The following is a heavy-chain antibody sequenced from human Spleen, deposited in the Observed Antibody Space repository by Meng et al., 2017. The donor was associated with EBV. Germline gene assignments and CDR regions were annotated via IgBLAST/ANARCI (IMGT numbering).Heavy chain of an antibody. D-gene: IGHD2-2*01. Sequence: QGPRQQWGEGLLKPSEPLSLTGGVYGGSFSDYYRSWMRKPPGKGLEWIGEINHSGSTNYNPSLKSRVTMSVDTSKNQFSLNLRSVTAADTAVYYCAGSRHQLLPSGWGQGALVTVSS. CDR2: INHSGST. J-gene: IGHJ4*02. V-gene: IGHV4-34*01. CDR1: GGSFSDYY. CDR3: AGSRHQLLPSG.